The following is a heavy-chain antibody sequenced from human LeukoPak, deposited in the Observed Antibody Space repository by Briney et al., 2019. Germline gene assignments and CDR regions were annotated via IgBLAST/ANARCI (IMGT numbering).Heavy chain of an antibody. CDR2: IIPILGTA. Sequence: SVKVSCKASGGTFSSYAISWVRQAPGQGLEWMGGIIPILGTANYAQKFQGRVTITADESTSTAYMELSSLRSEDTAVYYCATKRGYSYGPPHWGQGTLVTVSS. CDR3: ATKRGYSYGPPH. CDR1: GGTFSSYA. J-gene: IGHJ4*02. V-gene: IGHV1-69*13. D-gene: IGHD5-18*01.